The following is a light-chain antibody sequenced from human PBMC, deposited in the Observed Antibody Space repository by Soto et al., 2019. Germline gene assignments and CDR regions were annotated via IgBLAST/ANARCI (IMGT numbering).Light chain of an antibody. CDR1: QTVRTY. Sequence: DIQMTQSPSSLSASVGDRVTITCRASQTVRTYLNWYQQKPGKAPTLLVYAASTLGSAVPPRFTGAGSETDFTLTISGLQPEDFATYYCQRTFSTPITFGQGTRLE. CDR3: QRTFSTPIT. V-gene: IGKV1-39*01. CDR2: AAS. J-gene: IGKJ5*01.